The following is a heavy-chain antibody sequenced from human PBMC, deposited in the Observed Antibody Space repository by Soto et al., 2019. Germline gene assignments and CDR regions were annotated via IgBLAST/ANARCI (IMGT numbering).Heavy chain of an antibody. Sequence: QVHLVQSGAEVRKPGASVRVSCKASGYSFTDFYIFWVRQAPGQGPEWMAWVNPNSGGSKSAEKFQGRVSLTTDTPTTTSYMDLKNLTSDDTGVYFCASGPLTGFDLWGQGTLVIVSS. CDR1: GYSFTDFY. CDR2: VNPNSGGS. V-gene: IGHV1-2*02. D-gene: IGHD7-27*01. J-gene: IGHJ4*02. CDR3: ASGPLTGFDL.